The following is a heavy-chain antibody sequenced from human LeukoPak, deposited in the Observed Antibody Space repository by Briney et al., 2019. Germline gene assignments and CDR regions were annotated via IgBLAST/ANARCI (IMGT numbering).Heavy chain of an antibody. V-gene: IGHV3-23*01. Sequence: GGSLRLSCAASGFTFSSYAMSWVRQAPGKGLESVSAISGSGGSTYYADSVKGRFTISRDNSKSTLYLQMNSLRAEDTAVYYCAKDPKYILAAAGNWGQGTMVTVSS. D-gene: IGHD6-13*01. CDR2: ISGSGGST. J-gene: IGHJ4*02. CDR1: GFTFSSYA. CDR3: AKDPKYILAAAGN.